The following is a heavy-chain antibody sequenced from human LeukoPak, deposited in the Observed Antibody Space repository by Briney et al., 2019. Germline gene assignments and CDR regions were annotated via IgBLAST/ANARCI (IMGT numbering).Heavy chain of an antibody. V-gene: IGHV3-53*01. J-gene: IGHJ4*02. CDR3: ARAVPYYYDSSGYYLDY. CDR2: IYSGGST. Sequence: GGSLRLSCAASGFTVSSNYMSWVRQAPGKGLEWVSVIYSGGSTYYADSVKGRFTISRDNSKNTLYLQMNSLRAEDTAVYYCARAVPYYYDSSGYYLDYWGQGTLVTVSS. CDR1: GFTVSSNY. D-gene: IGHD3-22*01.